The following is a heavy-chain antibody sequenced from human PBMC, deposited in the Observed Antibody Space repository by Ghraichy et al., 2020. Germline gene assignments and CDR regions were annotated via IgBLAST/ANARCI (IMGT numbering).Heavy chain of an antibody. CDR1: EFTFSSYS. CDR2: ITSSSRFI. Sequence: GGSLRLSCVGSEFTFSSYSMNWVRQAPGKGLEWVSYITSSSRFISYADSVKGRFTVSRENGQNSLYLQMKSLGDEDTAVYYCARGSTVVRYYYYDGMDVWGKGTTVTVSS. D-gene: IGHD4-23*01. V-gene: IGHV3-48*02. CDR3: ARGSTVVRYYYYDGMDV. J-gene: IGHJ6*04.